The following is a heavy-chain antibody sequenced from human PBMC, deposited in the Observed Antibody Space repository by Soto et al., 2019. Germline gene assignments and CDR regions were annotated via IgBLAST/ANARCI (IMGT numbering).Heavy chain of an antibody. V-gene: IGHV3-30-3*01. J-gene: IGHJ6*02. CDR3: ARGLGNYGVDYGMDV. D-gene: IGHD1-7*01. Sequence: QVQLVESGGGVVQPGRSLRLSCAASGFTFSSYAMHWVRQAPGKGLEWVAVISYDGSNKYYADSVKGRFTISRDNSKNTLYLQMNSLRAEDTAVYYCARGLGNYGVDYGMDVWGQGTTVTVSS. CDR2: ISYDGSNK. CDR1: GFTFSSYA.